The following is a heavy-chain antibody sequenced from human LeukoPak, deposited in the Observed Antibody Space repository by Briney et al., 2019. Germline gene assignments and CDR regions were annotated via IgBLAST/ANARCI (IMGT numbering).Heavy chain of an antibody. Sequence: ASETLSLTCTVSGGSISSGGYYWSWIRQPPGKGLEWIGYIYYSGSTNYNPSLKSRVTISVDTSKNQFSLKLSSVTAADTAVYYCARYTVTTEYYYYYMDVWGKGTTVTLSS. V-gene: IGHV4-61*08. CDR3: ARYTVTTEYYYYYMDV. J-gene: IGHJ6*03. D-gene: IGHD4-11*01. CDR1: GGSISSGGYY. CDR2: IYYSGST.